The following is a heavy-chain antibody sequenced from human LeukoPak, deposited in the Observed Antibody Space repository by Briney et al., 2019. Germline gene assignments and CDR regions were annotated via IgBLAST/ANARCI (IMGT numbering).Heavy chain of an antibody. Sequence: SETLSLTCTVSGGSISSSSYYWGWIRQPPGKGLEWIGSIYYSGSTYYNPSLKSRVTISVDTSKNQFSLKLSSVTAADTAVYYCARVPDYGDYYYYYMDVWGKGTTVTVSS. CDR3: ARVPDYGDYYYYYMDV. CDR1: GGSISSSSYY. CDR2: IYYSGST. J-gene: IGHJ6*03. V-gene: IGHV4-39*07. D-gene: IGHD4-17*01.